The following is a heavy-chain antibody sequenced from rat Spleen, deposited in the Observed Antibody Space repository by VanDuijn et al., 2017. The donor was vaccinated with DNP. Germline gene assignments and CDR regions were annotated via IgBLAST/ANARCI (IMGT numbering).Heavy chain of an antibody. CDR3: AIYFHSGDNWFGY. CDR1: GFTFSDYY. V-gene: IGHV5-20*01. CDR2: IRYDGGST. J-gene: IGHJ3*01. Sequence: EVQLVESGGGLVQPGRSLKISCAASGFTFSDYYMAWVRQAPTKGLEWVAYIRYDGGSTYYGDSVKGRFTISRGNTKGTLYLQMDSMRSEETATYYCAIYFHSGDNWFGYWGQGTLVTVSS. D-gene: IGHD1-1*01.